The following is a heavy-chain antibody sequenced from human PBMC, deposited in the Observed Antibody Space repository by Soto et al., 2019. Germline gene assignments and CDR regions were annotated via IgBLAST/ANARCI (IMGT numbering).Heavy chain of an antibody. CDR3: ARERVSSGWYGGNYYYGMDV. CDR2: INPNSGGT. Sequence: ASVKVSCKASGYTFTGYYMHWVRQAPGQGLEWMGWINPNSGGTNYAQKFQGWVTMTRDTSISTAYMELSRLRSDDTAVYYCARERVSSGWYGGNYYYGMDVWGQGTTVTVSS. D-gene: IGHD6-19*01. CDR1: GYTFTGYY. V-gene: IGHV1-2*04. J-gene: IGHJ6*02.